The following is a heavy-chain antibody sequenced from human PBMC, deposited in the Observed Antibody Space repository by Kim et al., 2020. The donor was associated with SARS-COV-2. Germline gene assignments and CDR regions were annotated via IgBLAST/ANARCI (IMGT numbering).Heavy chain of an antibody. D-gene: IGHD2-2*01. V-gene: IGHV4-61*01. CDR2: IYYSGST. CDR1: GGSVSSGSYY. J-gene: IGHJ6*02. Sequence: SETLSLTCTVSGGSVSSGSYYWSWIRQPPGKGLEWIGYIYYSGSTNYNPSLKSRVTISVDTSKNQFSLKLSSVTAADTAVYYCARGSLQVVVPAAGIYYYYGMDVWGQGTTVTVSS. CDR3: ARGSLQVVVPAAGIYYYYGMDV.